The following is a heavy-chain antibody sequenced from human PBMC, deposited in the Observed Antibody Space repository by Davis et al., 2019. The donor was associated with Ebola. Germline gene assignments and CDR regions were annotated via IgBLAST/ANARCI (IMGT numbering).Heavy chain of an antibody. Sequence: SVPVSCKASGYTFTSYGISWLRQAPGQGLEWMGWISAYTGNTNYAQKLQGRVTMTTDTSTSTAYMELRSLRADDTAVYYCARGQCSGGSCYSSDIWGQGTMVTVSS. J-gene: IGHJ3*02. CDR3: ARGQCSGGSCYSSDI. CDR2: ISAYTGNT. D-gene: IGHD2-15*01. CDR1: GYTFTSYG. V-gene: IGHV1-18*01.